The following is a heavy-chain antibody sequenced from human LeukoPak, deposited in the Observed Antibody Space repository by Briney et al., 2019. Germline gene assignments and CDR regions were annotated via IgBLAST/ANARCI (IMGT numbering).Heavy chain of an antibody. CDR3: ARVNDYIWGSPYYFDY. V-gene: IGHV4-34*01. Sequence: ASETLSLTCAVYGGSFSGYYWSWIRQPPGKGLEWIGEINHSGSTNYNPSLKSRVTISVDTSKNQFSLKLSSVTAADTAVYYCARVNDYIWGSPYYFDYWGQGTLVTVSS. J-gene: IGHJ4*02. D-gene: IGHD3-16*01. CDR2: INHSGST. CDR1: GGSFSGYY.